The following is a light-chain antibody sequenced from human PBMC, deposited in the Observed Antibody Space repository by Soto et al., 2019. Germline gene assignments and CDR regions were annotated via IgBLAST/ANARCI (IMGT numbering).Light chain of an antibody. V-gene: IGLV1-44*01. CDR1: SSNIGSNT. J-gene: IGLJ1*01. CDR2: SAG. CDR3: SAWDNSLNGYV. Sequence: QSVLTQPLSASASPGQWVTISCSGGSSNIGSNTVAWYQHLPGTAPPRLIFSAGHRPSWVPGRFSGSTSGTSASLAISGLQSEDEGDYYCSAWDNSLNGYVFGPGTKLTVL.